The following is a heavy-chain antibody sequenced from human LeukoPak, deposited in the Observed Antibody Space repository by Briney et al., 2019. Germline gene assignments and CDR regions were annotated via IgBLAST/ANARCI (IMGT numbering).Heavy chain of an antibody. Sequence: SQTLSLTCAISGDSVSSNSAAWNWIRPSPSRGLEWLGRTYYRSKWYNDYAVSVKSRITINPDTSKNQFSLQLNSVTPEDTAVYYCAREAVNSSGWYEGYYFDYWGQGTLVTVSS. CDR1: GDSVSSNSAA. D-gene: IGHD6-19*01. V-gene: IGHV6-1*01. CDR3: AREAVNSSGWYEGYYFDY. CDR2: TYYRSKWYN. J-gene: IGHJ4*02.